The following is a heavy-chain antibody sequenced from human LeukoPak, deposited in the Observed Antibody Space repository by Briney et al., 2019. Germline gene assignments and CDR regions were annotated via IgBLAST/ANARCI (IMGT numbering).Heavy chain of an antibody. CDR2: IRYDGTNK. J-gene: IGHJ4*02. D-gene: IGHD3-22*01. Sequence: PGGSLRLSCAASGFTFSRYDMHWVRQAPGKGLEWVAFIRYDGTNKYYADSVRGRFTVSKDNSKNTLYLQMNSLRAEDTAVYYCAKDDDSSVYYYPDYWGQGSLVTVSS. CDR1: GFTFSRYD. V-gene: IGHV3-30*02. CDR3: AKDDDSSVYYYPDY.